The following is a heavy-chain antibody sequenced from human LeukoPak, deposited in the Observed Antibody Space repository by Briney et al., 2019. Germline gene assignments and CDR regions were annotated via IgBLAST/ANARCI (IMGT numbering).Heavy chain of an antibody. CDR1: GFTLSSYS. Sequence: AGGSLRLSCAASGFTLSSYSMNWVRQAPGKGLEWVSAISASGDTTYYADSVRGRFTISRDNSKNTLYLQMNSLRAEDTALYYCARVSDYYYYMDVWGKGTTVTVSS. J-gene: IGHJ6*03. V-gene: IGHV3-23*01. CDR2: ISASGDTT. CDR3: ARVSDYYYYMDV.